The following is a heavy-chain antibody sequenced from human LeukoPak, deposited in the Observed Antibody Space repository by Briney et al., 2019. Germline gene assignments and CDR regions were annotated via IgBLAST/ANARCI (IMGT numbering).Heavy chain of an antibody. V-gene: IGHV1-8*03. CDR3: ARGDYDYVWGSYRYFFYADNQFDY. CDR1: GYTFTSYD. CDR2: MNPNSGNT. Sequence: ASVKVSCKASGYTFTSYDINWVRQATGQGLEWMGWMNPNSGNTGYAQKFQGRVTITRNTSISTAYMELSSLRSEDTAVYYCARGDYDYVWGSYRYFFYADNQFDYWGQGTLVTVSS. D-gene: IGHD3-16*02. J-gene: IGHJ4*02.